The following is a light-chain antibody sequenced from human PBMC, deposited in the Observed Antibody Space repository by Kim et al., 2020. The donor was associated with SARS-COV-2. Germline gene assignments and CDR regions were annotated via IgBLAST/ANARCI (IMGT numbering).Light chain of an antibody. CDR2: AAS. V-gene: IGKV1-39*01. CDR3: QQSYSTPFT. CDR1: QSISSY. Sequence: SASVGDRVTITCRASQSISSYLHWYQQKPGKAPKLLIYAASSLQSGVPSRFSGGGSGTDFTLTISSLQPEDFASYYCQQSYSTPFTFGKGTKLEI. J-gene: IGKJ2*01.